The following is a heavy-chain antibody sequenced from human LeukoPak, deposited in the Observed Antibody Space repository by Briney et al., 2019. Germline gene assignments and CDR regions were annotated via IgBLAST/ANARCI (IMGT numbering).Heavy chain of an antibody. D-gene: IGHD6-19*01. CDR3: AKARYSSGWTIFDY. Sequence: QPGGSLRLSCAASGFTFSTYAVNWVRQAPGKGLEWVSTISGSGDSTYYADSVKGRFTISRDNAKNSLYLQMNSLRAEDTAVYYCAKARYSSGWTIFDYWGQGTLVTVSS. CDR2: ISGSGDST. CDR1: GFTFSTYA. J-gene: IGHJ4*02. V-gene: IGHV3-23*01.